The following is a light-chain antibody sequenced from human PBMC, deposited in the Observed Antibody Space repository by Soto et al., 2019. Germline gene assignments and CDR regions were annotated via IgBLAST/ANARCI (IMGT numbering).Light chain of an antibody. CDR2: DAS. CDR3: QHYKAFSPWT. CDR1: QNISSW. J-gene: IGKJ1*01. V-gene: IGKV1-5*01. Sequence: DIRMTQSPSALSASVGDRVTITCRASQNISSWLAWYQQKAGKAPKSLIYDASSLESGVPSRMSGSGSGTEFTLTITNLQPDDSATYYCQHYKAFSPWTFGQGTKVEIK.